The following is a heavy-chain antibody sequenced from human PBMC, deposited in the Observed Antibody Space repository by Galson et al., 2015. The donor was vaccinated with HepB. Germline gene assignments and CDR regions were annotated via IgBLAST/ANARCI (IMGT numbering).Heavy chain of an antibody. V-gene: IGHV1-18*04. CDR1: GYTFTSYG. Sequence: SVKVSCKASGYTFTSYGISWVRQAPGQGLEWMGWISAYNGNTNYAQKLQGRITMTTDTSTSTAYMELRSLRSDDTAVYYCARVHPVLLWFVTLFSYFDFWGRGTLVTVSS. D-gene: IGHD3-10*01. J-gene: IGHJ4*02. CDR3: ARVHPVLLWFVTLFSYFDF. CDR2: ISAYNGNT.